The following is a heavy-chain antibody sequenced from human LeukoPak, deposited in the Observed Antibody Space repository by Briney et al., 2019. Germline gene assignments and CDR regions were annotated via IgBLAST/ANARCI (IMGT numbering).Heavy chain of an antibody. CDR1: GFTLRSYA. CDR2: ISYNGGHT. Sequence: GGSLRLSCAASGFTLRSYAMSWVRQAPGKGLEWVSGISYNGGHTYYADSAKGRFTISRDNSRNTLYLQMNSLRVDDTAVYYCAKDRVKVAYWGQGPLVTVSS. V-gene: IGHV3-23*01. D-gene: IGHD2-15*01. J-gene: IGHJ4*02. CDR3: AKDRVKVAY.